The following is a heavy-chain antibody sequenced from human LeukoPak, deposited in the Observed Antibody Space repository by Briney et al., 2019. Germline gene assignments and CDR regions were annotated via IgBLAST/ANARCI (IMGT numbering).Heavy chain of an antibody. CDR1: GGSITSGNYY. J-gene: IGHJ4*02. CDR3: ARGGDAAPFDF. CDR2: IYTSGST. D-gene: IGHD5-12*01. Sequence: SETLSLTCTVSGGSITSGNYYWSWIRQPAGKGLEWIGRIYTSGSTNYNPSLKSRVPISGDTPKNQFSLKLNSVTAADTAVYYCARGGDAAPFDFWGQGTLVTVSS. V-gene: IGHV4-61*02.